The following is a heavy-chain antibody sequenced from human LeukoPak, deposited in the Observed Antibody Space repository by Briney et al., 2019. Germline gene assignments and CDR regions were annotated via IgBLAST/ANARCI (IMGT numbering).Heavy chain of an antibody. Sequence: GESLKISCKGSGYSFISYWIGWVRQMPGKGLEWMGIIYPGDSDTRYSPSFQGQVTISADKSISTAYLQWSSLKASDTAMYYCARSSGWYSPAGHDAFDIWGQGTMVTVSS. V-gene: IGHV5-51*01. D-gene: IGHD6-19*01. CDR1: GYSFISYW. CDR2: IYPGDSDT. J-gene: IGHJ3*02. CDR3: ARSSGWYSPAGHDAFDI.